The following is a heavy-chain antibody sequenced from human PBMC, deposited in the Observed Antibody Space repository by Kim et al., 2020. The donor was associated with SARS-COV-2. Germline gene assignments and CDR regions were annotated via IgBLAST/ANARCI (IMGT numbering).Heavy chain of an antibody. CDR1: GFTFNSYA. J-gene: IGHJ5*02. CDR3: AKGGYSSTWHRFDL. Sequence: GGSLRLSCAASGFTFNSYAMQWVRQTPGKGLEWVSVISYDGYNKYYADSVKGRFTISRDNSKNTLYLEMNSLRLEDTAVYYCAKGGYSSTWHRFDLWGQGSLVTVSS. D-gene: IGHD6-13*01. V-gene: IGHV3-30*18. CDR2: ISYDGYNK.